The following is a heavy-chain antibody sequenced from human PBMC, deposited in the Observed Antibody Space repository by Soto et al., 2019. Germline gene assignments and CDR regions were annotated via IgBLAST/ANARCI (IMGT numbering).Heavy chain of an antibody. CDR3: ARGLSGYYGFDY. CDR2: IKGDGTNT. CDR1: GFTFSSYW. Sequence: EVQLVESGGGLVHFGGSLRLSCAASGFTFSSYWMHWVRQVPGKGLVWVSRIKGDGTNTGYADSVKGRFTISRDNGKNTLYLQMNSLRAEDTAVYYCARGLSGYYGFDYWGQGTLVTVSS. J-gene: IGHJ4*02. D-gene: IGHD5-12*01. V-gene: IGHV3-74*01.